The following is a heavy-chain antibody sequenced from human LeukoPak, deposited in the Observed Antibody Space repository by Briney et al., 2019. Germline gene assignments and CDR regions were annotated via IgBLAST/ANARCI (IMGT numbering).Heavy chain of an antibody. CDR2: ISDIGSI. D-gene: IGHD2/OR15-2a*01. CDR3: AGHHPRNTVDF. J-gene: IGHJ4*02. Sequence: PSETLSLTCTVSGGSISSYYWSWIRQPPGKGLEWIAYISDIGSINYNPSLKSRVTISLETSKNQFSLKLSSVTAADTAVYYCAGHHPRNTVDFWGQGTLVTVSS. CDR1: GGSISSYY. V-gene: IGHV4-59*08.